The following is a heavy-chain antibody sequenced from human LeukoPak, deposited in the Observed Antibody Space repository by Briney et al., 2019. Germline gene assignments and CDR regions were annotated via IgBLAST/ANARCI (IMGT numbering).Heavy chain of an antibody. Sequence: SETLSLTYTVSGGSISSYYWSWIRQPPGKGLEWIGYIYYSGSTNYNPSLKSRVTISVDTSKNQFSLKLSSVTAADTAVYYCARAGDGTWGAFDIWGQGTMVTVSS. CDR1: GGSISSYY. CDR2: IYYSGST. D-gene: IGHD5-24*01. CDR3: ARAGDGTWGAFDI. J-gene: IGHJ3*02. V-gene: IGHV4-59*01.